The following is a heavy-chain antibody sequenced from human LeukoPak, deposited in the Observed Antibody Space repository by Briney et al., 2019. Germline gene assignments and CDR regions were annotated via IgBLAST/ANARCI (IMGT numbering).Heavy chain of an antibody. D-gene: IGHD1-7*01. Sequence: ASVKVSCKASGYTFTSYGISWVRQAPGQGVEWMGWISAYNGNTNYAQKLQGRVTMTTDTSTSTAYMELRSLRSDDTAVYYCARVSPEFGGTEDYFDYWGQGTLVTVSS. CDR1: GYTFTSYG. J-gene: IGHJ4*02. CDR3: ARVSPEFGGTEDYFDY. V-gene: IGHV1-18*01. CDR2: ISAYNGNT.